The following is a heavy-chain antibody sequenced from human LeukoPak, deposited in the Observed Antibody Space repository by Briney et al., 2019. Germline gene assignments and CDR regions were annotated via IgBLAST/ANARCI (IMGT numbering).Heavy chain of an antibody. J-gene: IGHJ4*02. CDR1: GYSFTTYW. D-gene: IGHD6-19*01. CDR2: IYPADSTA. CDR3: ARFLKGTPVAGFDY. V-gene: IGHV5-51*01. Sequence: GESLKISCKASGYSFTTYWIGWVRQVPGKGLEWVGIIYPADSTAKYSPSFQGQVTISVDKSISTAYLQWSRLEASDTAMYYCARFLKGTPVAGFDYWGQGTLVTVSS.